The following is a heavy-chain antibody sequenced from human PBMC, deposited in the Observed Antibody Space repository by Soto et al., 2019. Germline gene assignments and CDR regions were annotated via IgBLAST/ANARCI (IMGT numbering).Heavy chain of an antibody. Sequence: QMQLVQSGPEVREPGTSVKVSCKASGFTFSSSAIQWVRQARGQRLEWIGWIVVGSGSTNYAQEIRERVTIIRDMSASTSYMELSSLRSEDTAVYYCVLCTSTSCYGKFDYWGQGTLVTVSS. J-gene: IGHJ4*02. CDR3: VLCTSTSCYGKFDY. CDR1: GFTFSSSA. V-gene: IGHV1-58*02. CDR2: IVVGSGST. D-gene: IGHD2-2*01.